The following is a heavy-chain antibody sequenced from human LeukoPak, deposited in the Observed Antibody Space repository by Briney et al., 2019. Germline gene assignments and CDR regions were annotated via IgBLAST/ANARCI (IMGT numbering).Heavy chain of an antibody. Sequence: GGSLRLSCAASGFTFDDYAMHWVRQAPGQGLEWVSSVSWNSGSIAYADSVKGRFTISRDNAKNSLYLQMNSLRAEDAAFYYCAKATYSTSPGYYFDYWGQGNLVTVSS. J-gene: IGHJ4*02. D-gene: IGHD2-2*01. CDR3: AKATYSTSPGYYFDY. CDR1: GFTFDDYA. CDR2: VSWNSGSI. V-gene: IGHV3-9*01.